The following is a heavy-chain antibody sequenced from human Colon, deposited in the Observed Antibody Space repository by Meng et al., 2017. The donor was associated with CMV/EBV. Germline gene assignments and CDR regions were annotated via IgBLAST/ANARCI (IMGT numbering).Heavy chain of an antibody. Sequence: ASVKVSCKASGYIFATYGISWVRQAPGQGLEWVGWSAAYNSDRDYAQNVQGRVTMTTDTSTSTAHMELRSLTSDDTAVYYCAKSNRYCSPDACSYFFEFWGQGTRVTVSS. CDR2: SAAYNSDR. CDR1: GYIFATYG. CDR3: AKSNRYCSPDACSYFFEF. J-gene: IGHJ4*02. D-gene: IGHD2-15*01. V-gene: IGHV1-18*01.